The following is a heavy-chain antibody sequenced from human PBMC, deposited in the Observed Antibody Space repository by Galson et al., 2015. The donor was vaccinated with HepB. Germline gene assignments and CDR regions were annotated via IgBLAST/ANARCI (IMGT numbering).Heavy chain of an antibody. CDR3: AKDPDFDFYSEKSTTFDY. J-gene: IGHJ4*02. D-gene: IGHD3-3*01. V-gene: IGHV3-23*01. Sequence: SLRLSCAASGFSFDTYAMSWVRQAPGKGLEWVSTISGAGHNTYYADAVRGRFTISRDNSMNTVYLQMISLKAADTAMYYCAKDPDFDFYSEKSTTFDYWGRGTLVTVSS. CDR2: ISGAGHNT. CDR1: GFSFDTYA.